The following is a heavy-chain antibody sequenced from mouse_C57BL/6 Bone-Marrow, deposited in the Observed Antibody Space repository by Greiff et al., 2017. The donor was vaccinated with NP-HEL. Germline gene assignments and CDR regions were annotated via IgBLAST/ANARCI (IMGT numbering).Heavy chain of an antibody. CDR1: GFSFNTYA. J-gene: IGHJ2*01. CDR2: IRSKSNNYAT. Sequence: GGGLVQPKGSLKLSCAASGFSFNTYAMHWVRQAPGKGLEWVARIRSKSNNYATYYADSVKDRFTISRDDSESMLYLQMNNLKTEDTAMYYCVRLDSSCYGYWGQGTTLTVSS. V-gene: IGHV10-1*01. CDR3: VRLDSSCYGY. D-gene: IGHD3-2*02.